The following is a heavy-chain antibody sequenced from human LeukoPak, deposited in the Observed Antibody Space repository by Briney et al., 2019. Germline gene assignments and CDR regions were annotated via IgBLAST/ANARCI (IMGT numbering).Heavy chain of an antibody. Sequence: TGGSLRLSCAASGFTVSSNYMSWVRQAPGKGLEWVAVISYDGSNKYYADSVKGRFTISRDNSKNTLYLQMNSLRAEDTAVYYCAKDLYLTGYSFDYWGQGTLVTVSS. J-gene: IGHJ4*02. CDR3: AKDLYLTGYSFDY. CDR1: GFTVSSNY. CDR2: ISYDGSNK. D-gene: IGHD3-9*01. V-gene: IGHV3-30*18.